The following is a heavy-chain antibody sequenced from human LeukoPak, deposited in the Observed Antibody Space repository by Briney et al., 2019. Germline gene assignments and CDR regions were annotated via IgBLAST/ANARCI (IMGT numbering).Heavy chain of an antibody. CDR2: IYYSGST. D-gene: IGHD3-10*01. CDR1: GGSISSYY. V-gene: IGHV4-59*01. J-gene: IGHJ4*02. CDR3: ARVPFYGSGSYYFDY. Sequence: PSETLSLTCTVSGGSISSYYWSWIRQPPGKGLEWIGYIYYSGSTNYNPSLKSRVTISVDTSKNQFSLKLSSVTAADTAVYYCARVPFYGSGSYYFDYWGQGTLVTVSS.